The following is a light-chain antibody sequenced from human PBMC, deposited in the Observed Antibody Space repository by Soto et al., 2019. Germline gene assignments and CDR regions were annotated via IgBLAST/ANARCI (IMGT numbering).Light chain of an antibody. CDR2: EVS. CDR1: SSDVGGYNY. V-gene: IGLV2-14*01. Sequence: QSALTQPASVSGSPGQSITISCTGTSSDVGGYNYVSWYQQHPGKAPKRLIYEVSKRPSGVSNRFSGSKSGNTASLTISGLQADDEAHYYCCSYTSSSTDYVFGTGTKLTVL. J-gene: IGLJ1*01. CDR3: CSYTSSSTDYV.